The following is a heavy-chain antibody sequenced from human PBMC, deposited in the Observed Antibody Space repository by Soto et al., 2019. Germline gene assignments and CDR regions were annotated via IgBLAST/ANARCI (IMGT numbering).Heavy chain of an antibody. V-gene: IGHV4-39*01. CDR1: GGYISRDDYY. D-gene: IGHD4-4*01. Sequence: SETLSLTCTVSGGYISRDDYYWGWIRQPPGKGLEWIGNIYYDGSTYYNPSLKSRVTISINTSKNQFSLRLTSATAADTAVYYCATTVFPPSNWFDPWGQGTLVTVSS. CDR2: IYYDGST. J-gene: IGHJ5*02. CDR3: ATTVFPPSNWFDP.